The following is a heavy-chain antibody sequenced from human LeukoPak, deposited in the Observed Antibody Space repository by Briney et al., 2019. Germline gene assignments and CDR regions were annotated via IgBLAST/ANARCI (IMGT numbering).Heavy chain of an antibody. Sequence: GSLRLSCAASGFTFSTYAMSWVRQPPGKGLEWIGEINHSGSTNYNPSLKSRVTISVDTSKNQFSLKLSSVTAADTAVYYCAIHIVVVPAAKKKNWFDPWGQRTLVTVSS. D-gene: IGHD2-2*01. V-gene: IGHV4-34*08. CDR2: INHSGST. CDR1: GFTFSTYA. CDR3: AIHIVVVPAAKKKNWFDP. J-gene: IGHJ5*02.